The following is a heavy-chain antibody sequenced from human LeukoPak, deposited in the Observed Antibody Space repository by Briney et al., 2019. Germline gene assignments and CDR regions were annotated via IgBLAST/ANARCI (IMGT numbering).Heavy chain of an antibody. Sequence: GGSLRLSCAASGFSFSNYGMHWVRQAPGKGLEWVAIISYDGSNKYHADSVKGRFTISRDNSKKTLHLQMNSLGAEDTAVYYCAKEWPWENFYYGMNVWGQGTTVTVSS. D-gene: IGHD1-26*01. CDR1: GFSFSNYG. V-gene: IGHV3-30*18. CDR3: AKEWPWENFYYGMNV. CDR2: ISYDGSNK. J-gene: IGHJ6*02.